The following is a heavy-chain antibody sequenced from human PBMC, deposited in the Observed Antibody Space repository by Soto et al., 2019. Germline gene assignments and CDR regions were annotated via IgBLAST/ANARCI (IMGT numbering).Heavy chain of an antibody. CDR1: VFTFSSYG. CDR2: IWYDGSNK. CDR3: ARAREIAVAWGVYGMDV. D-gene: IGHD6-19*01. J-gene: IGHJ6*02. Sequence: GGSLRLSCAASVFTFSSYGMHWVRQAPGKGLEWVAVIWYDGSNKYYADSVKGRFTISRDNSKNTLYLQMNSLRAEDTAVYYCARAREIAVAWGVYGMDVWGQGTTVTVSS. V-gene: IGHV3-33*01.